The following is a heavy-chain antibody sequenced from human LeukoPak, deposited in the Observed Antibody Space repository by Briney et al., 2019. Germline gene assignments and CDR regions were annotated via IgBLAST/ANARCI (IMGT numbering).Heavy chain of an antibody. V-gene: IGHV1-8*01. CDR1: GYTFTSYD. CDR3: ARMYYYHSSGDPNWFDP. J-gene: IGHJ5*02. D-gene: IGHD3-22*01. CDR2: MNPNSGNT. Sequence: PRASVKVSCKASGYTFTSYDINWVRQATGQGLEWMGWMNPNSGNTGYAQKFQGRVTMTRNTSISTAYMELSSLRSEDTAVYYCARMYYYHSSGDPNWFDPWGQGTLVTVSS.